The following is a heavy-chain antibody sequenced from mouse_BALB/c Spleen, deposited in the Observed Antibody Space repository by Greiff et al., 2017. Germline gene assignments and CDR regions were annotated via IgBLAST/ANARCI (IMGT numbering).Heavy chain of an antibody. CDR3: TRDGITTATWDYAMDY. CDR1: GYTFTSYW. J-gene: IGHJ4*01. V-gene: IGHV1-5*01. D-gene: IGHD1-2*01. Sequence: VQLQQSGTVLARPGASVKMSCKASGYTFTSYWMHWVKQRPGQGLEWIGAIYPGNSDTSYNQKFKGKAKLTAVTSTSTAYMELCSLTNEDSAVYYCTRDGITTATWDYAMDYWGQGTSVTVSS. CDR2: IYPGNSDT.